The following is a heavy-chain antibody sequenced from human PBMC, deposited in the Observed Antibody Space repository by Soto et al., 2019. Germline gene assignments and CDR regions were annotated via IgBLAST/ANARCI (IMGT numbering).Heavy chain of an antibody. CDR1: GFTFSNFW. Sequence: PGGSLRLSCAASGFTFSNFWMHWVRQAPGKGLVWVARINSDGSIITSADSVKGRLTISRDNAKNTLYLQMNSLRAEGTAVYYCAKSPGMYYYDSSGYYHYDYWGQGTRVTVSS. V-gene: IGHV3-74*03. CDR3: AKSPGMYYYDSSGYYHYDY. CDR2: INSDGSII. D-gene: IGHD3-22*01. J-gene: IGHJ4*02.